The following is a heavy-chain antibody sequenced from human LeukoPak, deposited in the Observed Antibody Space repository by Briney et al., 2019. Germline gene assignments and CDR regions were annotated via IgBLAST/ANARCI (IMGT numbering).Heavy chain of an antibody. Sequence: ASVKVSCKASGYTFTSYYMHWVRQAPGQGLEWMGIINPSGGSTSYAQKFQGRVTMTRDMSTSTVYMELRRPRSDDTAVYYCARGLPSPNDHHYFDYWGQGTLATVSS. D-gene: IGHD1-1*01. V-gene: IGHV1-46*01. J-gene: IGHJ4*02. CDR2: INPSGGST. CDR3: ARGLPSPNDHHYFDY. CDR1: GYTFTSYY.